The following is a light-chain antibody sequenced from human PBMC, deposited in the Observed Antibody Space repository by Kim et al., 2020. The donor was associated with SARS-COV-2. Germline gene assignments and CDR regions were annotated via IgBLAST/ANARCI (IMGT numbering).Light chain of an antibody. J-gene: IGKJ1*01. Sequence: ASVGDRVTITCRASQNVDDWVAWYQQRPGKVPKLLIYRASTLETGVPARFSASGSGTEFTLTISNLQPYDFTTYYCQQYNAISQTFGQGTKVDIK. CDR1: QNVDDW. CDR2: RAS. V-gene: IGKV1-5*03. CDR3: QQYNAISQT.